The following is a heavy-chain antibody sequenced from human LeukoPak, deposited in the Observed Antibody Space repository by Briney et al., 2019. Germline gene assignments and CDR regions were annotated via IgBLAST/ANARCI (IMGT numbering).Heavy chain of an antibody. CDR2: ISAYNGNT. D-gene: IGHD3-16*02. CDR1: GYTFTSYG. CDR3: ARDRRLRLGELSPH. V-gene: IGHV1-18*04. J-gene: IGHJ4*02. Sequence: GASVKVSCKASGYTFTSYGISWVRQAPGQGLEWMGWISAYNGNTNYAQKLQGGVTTTTDTSTSTAYMELRSLRSDDTAVYYCARDRRLRLGELSPHWGQGTLVTVSS.